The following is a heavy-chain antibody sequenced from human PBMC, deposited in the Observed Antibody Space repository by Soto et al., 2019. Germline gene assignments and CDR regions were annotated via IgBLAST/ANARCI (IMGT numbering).Heavy chain of an antibody. CDR1: GGSISSYY. Sequence: SETLSLTCTVSGGSISSYYWSWIRQPPGKGLEWIGYIYYSGSTNYNPSLKSRVTISVDTSKNQFSLKLSSVTAADTAVYYCARGDYPEFRAFDIWGQGTMVTVSS. J-gene: IGHJ3*02. D-gene: IGHD4-17*01. CDR2: IYYSGST. V-gene: IGHV4-59*01. CDR3: ARGDYPEFRAFDI.